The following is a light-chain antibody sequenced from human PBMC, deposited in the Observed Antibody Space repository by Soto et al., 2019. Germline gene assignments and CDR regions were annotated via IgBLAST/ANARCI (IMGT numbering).Light chain of an antibody. CDR2: ENN. CDR3: ATWDSSLSVVV. V-gene: IGLV1-51*02. Sequence: QSVLTQPPSVSAAPGQKVTMSCSGSSSNIGSNFVSWYQHPPGTAPNLLIYENNTRRSGVSDRFSGSKSGTSATLDITGLQTGDEADYYCATWDSSLSVVVFGGGTQLTVL. J-gene: IGLJ3*02. CDR1: SSNIGSNF.